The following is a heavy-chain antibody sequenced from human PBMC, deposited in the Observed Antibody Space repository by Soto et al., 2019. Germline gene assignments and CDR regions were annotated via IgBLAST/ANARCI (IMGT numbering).Heavy chain of an antibody. CDR3: ATPTPLRGAMITNINFDF. D-gene: IGHD3-10*01. J-gene: IGHJ4*02. CDR2: IYPSDSDT. V-gene: IGHV5-51*01. Sequence: GESLTISCQVSGYTFTIYWIGWVLQMPGKGLEWMGIIYPSDSDTRYSPSFQGQVTISADQSINTAYLQWDSLKASDTAVYYCATPTPLRGAMITNINFDFWGQGTTVTVSS. CDR1: GYTFTIYW.